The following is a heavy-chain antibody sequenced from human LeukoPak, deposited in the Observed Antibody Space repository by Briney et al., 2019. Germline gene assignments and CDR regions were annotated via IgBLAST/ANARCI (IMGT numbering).Heavy chain of an antibody. CDR2: SYDGGST. CDR1: GVSISSGGYC. CDR3: ARLIVVVRDAFDI. V-gene: IGHV4-30-2*01. J-gene: IGHJ3*02. Sequence: TLCLTCAVSGVSISSGGYCWSWIRQPPGKGLEWIGYSYDGGSTYYDPSMDSLITIPVDRSKNQFSLKLSSVTAADTAVYYCARLIVVVRDAFDIWRQGTMVTV. D-gene: IGHD3-22*01.